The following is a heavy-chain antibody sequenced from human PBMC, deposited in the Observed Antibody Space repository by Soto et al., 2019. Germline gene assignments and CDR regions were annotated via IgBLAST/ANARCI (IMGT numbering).Heavy chain of an antibody. J-gene: IGHJ5*02. CDR2: IYYSGRT. CDR1: GGSISRYY. V-gene: IGHV4-59*08. D-gene: IGHD6-19*01. Sequence: QVQLQESGPGLVKPSETLSLTCTVSGGSISRYYWSWIRQPPGKGLEWIGYIYYSGRTNYNPSLKSRVTISVDTFKNLFYLKLSSVTAADTAVYYCARLDAGVAVADPRWFEPWVQGTLVTVSS. CDR3: ARLDAGVAVADPRWFEP.